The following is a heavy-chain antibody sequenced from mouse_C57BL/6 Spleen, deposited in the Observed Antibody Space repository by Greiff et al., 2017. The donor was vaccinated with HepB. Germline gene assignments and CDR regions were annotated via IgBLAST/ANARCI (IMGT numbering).Heavy chain of an antibody. J-gene: IGHJ1*03. CDR2: IDPSDSYT. V-gene: IGHV1-50*01. Sequence: QVQLQQPGAELVKPGASVKLSCKASGYTFTSYWMQWVKQRPGQGLEWIGEIDPSDSYTNYNQKFKGKATLTVDTSSSTAYMQLSSLTSEDSAVYYCARKGYYGSSFWGTGTTVTVSS. D-gene: IGHD1-1*01. CDR1: GYTFTSYW. CDR3: ARKGYYGSSF.